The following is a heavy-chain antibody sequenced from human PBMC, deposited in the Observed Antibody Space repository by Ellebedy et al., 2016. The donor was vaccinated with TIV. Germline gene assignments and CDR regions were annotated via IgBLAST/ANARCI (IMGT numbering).Heavy chain of an antibody. CDR2: MSYSGST. J-gene: IGHJ4*02. V-gene: IGHV4-30-4*01. CDR3: VRGTDISKVGY. D-gene: IGHD3-3*02. CDR1: GGSINSENHF. Sequence: SETLSLTXTVSGGSINSENHFWTWIRRTPGKGLEWIGHMSYSGSTDYNPSLRSRVSFSLDTSKKQFSLRLRSVTAADTAVYYCVRGTDISKVGYWGQGTLVTVAS.